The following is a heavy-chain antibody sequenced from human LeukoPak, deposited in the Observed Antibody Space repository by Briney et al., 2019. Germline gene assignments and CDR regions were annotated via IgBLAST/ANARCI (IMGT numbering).Heavy chain of an antibody. V-gene: IGHV3-21*01. J-gene: IGHJ4*02. D-gene: IGHD2-2*01. CDR2: ISSSSSYI. CDR3: ARDNCSSTSCYYFDY. Sequence: GGSLRLSCAASGFTFSSYSMNWARQAPGKGLAWVSSISSSSSYIYYADSVKGRFTISRDNAKNSLYLQMNSLRAEDTAVYYCARDNCSSTSCYYFDYWGQGTLVTVSS. CDR1: GFTFSSYS.